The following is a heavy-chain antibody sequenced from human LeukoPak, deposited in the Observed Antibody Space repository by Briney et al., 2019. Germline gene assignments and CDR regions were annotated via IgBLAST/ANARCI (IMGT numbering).Heavy chain of an antibody. J-gene: IGHJ3*02. V-gene: IGHV1-69*13. Sequence: SVKVSCKASGGTFSSYAISWVRQAPGQGLEWMGGIIPIFGTANYAQKFQGRVTITADESTSTAYMELSSLRSEDTAVYYCPRSVVGSSWLLPTFDIWGQGTMVTVSS. CDR2: IIPIFGTA. CDR1: GGTFSSYA. CDR3: PRSVVGSSWLLPTFDI. D-gene: IGHD6-13*01.